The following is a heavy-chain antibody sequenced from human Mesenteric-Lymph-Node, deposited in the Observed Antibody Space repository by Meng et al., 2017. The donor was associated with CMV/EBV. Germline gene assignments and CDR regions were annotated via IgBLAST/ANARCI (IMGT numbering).Heavy chain of an antibody. V-gene: IGHV3-23*01. CDR2: ISGSGDST. CDR1: GFTFNTYG. D-gene: IGHD7-27*01. CDR3: AKDFPMSVLTGIFVDAFDI. J-gene: IGHJ3*02. Sequence: GESLKISCEASGFTFNTYGMSWVRQAPGKGLEWVSSISGSGDSTYYADSVKGRFTISRDNSKSTLYLQMHSLRADDTAVYYCAKDFPMSVLTGIFVDAFDIWGQGTMVTVSS.